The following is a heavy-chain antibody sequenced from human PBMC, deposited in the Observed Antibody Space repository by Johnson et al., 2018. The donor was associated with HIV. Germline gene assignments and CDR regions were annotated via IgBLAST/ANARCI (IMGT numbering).Heavy chain of an antibody. Sequence: VQLVESGGGLVQPGGSLRLSCAASGFTFSSYWMSWVRQAPGKGLEWVAVISYDGSNKYYADSVKGRFTISRDNSKNTLYLQMNSLRAEDTAVYYCARARIGSGGGFDIWGQGTMVTVSS. D-gene: IGHD2-15*01. V-gene: IGHV3-30-3*01. CDR3: ARARIGSGGGFDI. CDR2: ISYDGSNK. CDR1: GFTFSSYW. J-gene: IGHJ3*02.